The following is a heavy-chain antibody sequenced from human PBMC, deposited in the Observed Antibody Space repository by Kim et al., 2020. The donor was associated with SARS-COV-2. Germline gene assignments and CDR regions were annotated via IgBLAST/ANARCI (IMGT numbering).Heavy chain of an antibody. J-gene: IGHJ4*02. CDR1: GYTFTNYA. Sequence: ASVKVSCKASGYTFTNYAMNWVRQAPGQGLEWMGWINTNTGNPTYAQGFTGRFVFSLDTSVSTAYLQMSSLKAEDTAVYYCARGSTYDILTGLSRVGFDYWGQGTLVTVPS. D-gene: IGHD3-9*01. CDR2: INTNTGNP. V-gene: IGHV7-4-1*02. CDR3: ARGSTYDILTGLSRVGFDY.